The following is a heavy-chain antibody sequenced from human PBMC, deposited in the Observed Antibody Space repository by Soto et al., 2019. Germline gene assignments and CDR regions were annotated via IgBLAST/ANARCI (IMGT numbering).Heavy chain of an antibody. D-gene: IGHD1-26*01. CDR1: GGTFSSYT. V-gene: IGHV1-69*02. CDR2: IIPILGIA. CDR3: ARGWETHAFDI. J-gene: IGHJ3*02. Sequence: QVQLVQSGAEVKKPGSSVKVSCKASGGTFSSYTISWVRQAPGQGLEWMGRIIPILGIANYAQKFQGRVTITADKSTSTACMGLSSLRSEDTAVYYCARGWETHAFDIWGQGTMVTVSS.